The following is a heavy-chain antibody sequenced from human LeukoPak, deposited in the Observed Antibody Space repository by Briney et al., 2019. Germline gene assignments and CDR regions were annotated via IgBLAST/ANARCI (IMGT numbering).Heavy chain of an antibody. CDR2: FDPEDGET. V-gene: IGHV1-24*01. Sequence: ASVKVSCKVSGYTLTELSMHWVRQAPGKGLEWMGGFDPEDGETIYAQKFQGRVTMTEDTSTDTAYMELSSLRSEDTAVYYCATAVTPNYYYYYYMDVWGKGTTVTVSS. CDR3: ATAVTPNYYYYYYMDV. D-gene: IGHD4-17*01. CDR1: GYTLTELS. J-gene: IGHJ6*03.